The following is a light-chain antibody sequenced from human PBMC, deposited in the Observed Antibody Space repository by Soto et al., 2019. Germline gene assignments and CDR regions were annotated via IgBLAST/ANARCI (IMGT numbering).Light chain of an antibody. CDR3: QERSNWPRTA. CDR2: GAS. Sequence: EIVLTQSPATLSLSPGERATLSCRTSQSISPFLAWYQQRPGQAPRLLIYGASHRASGIPARFSGSGSGTDFTLTISSLEPEDFAVYYCQERSNWPRTAFGQGTKVEI. V-gene: IGKV3-11*01. CDR1: QSISPF. J-gene: IGKJ1*01.